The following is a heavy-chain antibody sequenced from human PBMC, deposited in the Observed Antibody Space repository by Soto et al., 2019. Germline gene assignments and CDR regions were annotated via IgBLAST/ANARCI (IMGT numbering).Heavy chain of an antibody. D-gene: IGHD3-16*01. CDR2: IIPNSGTT. V-gene: IGHV1-69*01. CDR3: ARDLGGEATIRF. J-gene: IGHJ4*02. CDR1: GGSFRNFV. Sequence: QVQLVQSGAEVKKPGSSVKVSCKASGGSFRNFVISWVRLAPGQGLEWMGGIIPNSGTTNYAQKFQGKVTITADESTSTAYMELSGLTSEDTSLYYCARDLGGEATIRFWGQGTLVTVSS.